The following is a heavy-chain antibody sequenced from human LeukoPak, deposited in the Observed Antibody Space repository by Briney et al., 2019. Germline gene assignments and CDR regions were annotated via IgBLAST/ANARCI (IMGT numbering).Heavy chain of an antibody. J-gene: IGHJ5*02. Sequence: GGPLRLSCAASGFTFSNYAMTWVRQAPGKGLQWVSVISGSGGSTHYADSVKGRFTISRDNSKNTLYLQMNSLRAEDTAVYYCAKDRRSSSLSWFDPWGQGTLVIVSS. CDR1: GFTFSNYA. CDR3: AKDRRSSSLSWFDP. D-gene: IGHD6-13*01. V-gene: IGHV3-23*01. CDR2: ISGSGGST.